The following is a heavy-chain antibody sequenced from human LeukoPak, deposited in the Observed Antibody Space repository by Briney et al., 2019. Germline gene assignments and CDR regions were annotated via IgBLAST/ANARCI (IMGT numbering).Heavy chain of an antibody. CDR2: IYTSGST. CDR3: ATSSSWTNFDY. D-gene: IGHD6-13*01. V-gene: IGHV4-61*02. Sequence: PSETLSLTCTVSGGSISSGSYYWSWIRQPAGKGLEWIGRIYTSGSTNYNPSLKSRVTISVDTSKNQFSLKLSSVTAADTAVYYCATSSSWTNFDYWGQGTLVTVSS. J-gene: IGHJ4*02. CDR1: GGSISSGSYY.